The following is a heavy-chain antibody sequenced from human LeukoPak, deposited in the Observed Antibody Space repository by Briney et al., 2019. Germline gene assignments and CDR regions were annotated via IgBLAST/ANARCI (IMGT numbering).Heavy chain of an antibody. V-gene: IGHV3-72*01. CDR1: GFTFSDYI. J-gene: IGHJ3*01. CDR3: SRDGGARDDSAFDF. Sequence: PGGSLRLSCEASGFTFSDYILDWVRQAPGKGLEWVGRIRRKRQSYSTEYAASVKGRFTISRDDSKNSLFLDMNSLKTEDTAVYHCSRDGGARDDSAFDFWGQGTMVTLSS. D-gene: IGHD3-16*01. CDR2: IRRKRQSYST.